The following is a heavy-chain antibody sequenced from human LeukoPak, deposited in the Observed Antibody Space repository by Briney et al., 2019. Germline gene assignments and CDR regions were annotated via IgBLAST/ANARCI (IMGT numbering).Heavy chain of an antibody. V-gene: IGHV3-11*01. Sequence: AGSLRLSCAASGFTSSDYYRSWIRQAPGKVLEWVSYISSSGSTIYYADSVKGRFTISRDNAKNSLYLQMNSLTAEDTAVYYCAREDVAVGGSFYYYYMAVGGKGTTVTLSS. CDR2: ISSSGSTI. CDR1: GFTSSDYY. J-gene: IGHJ6*03. CDR3: AREDVAVGGSFYYYYMAV. D-gene: IGHD6-13*01.